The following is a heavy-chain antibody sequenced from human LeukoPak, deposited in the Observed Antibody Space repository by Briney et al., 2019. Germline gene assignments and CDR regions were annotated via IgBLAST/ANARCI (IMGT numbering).Heavy chain of an antibody. J-gene: IGHJ6*03. CDR1: GGSISGSY. D-gene: IGHD3-10*01. Sequence: SETLSLTCTVSGGSISGSYWSWIRQPPGKGLEWIGYIYYSGSTNYNPSLTSRVTISVDTSKNQFSLKLGSVTAADTAMYYCARVSGLGSPYYYYMDVWGKGTTVTVSS. V-gene: IGHV4-59*01. CDR3: ARVSGLGSPYYYYMDV. CDR2: IYYSGST.